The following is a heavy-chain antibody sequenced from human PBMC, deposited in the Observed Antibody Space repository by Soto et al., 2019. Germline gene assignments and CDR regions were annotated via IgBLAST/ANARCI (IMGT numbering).Heavy chain of an antibody. CDR3: AKDRGSGWTCDY. CDR2: ISGSGGST. V-gene: IGHV3-23*01. Sequence: GALRLSCAASGFTFSSYAMSWVRQAPGKGLEWVSAISGSGGSTYYADSVKGRFTISRDNSKNTLYLQMNSLRAEDTAVYYCAKDRGSGWTCDYWGQGTLVTVSS. CDR1: GFTFSSYA. D-gene: IGHD6-19*01. J-gene: IGHJ4*02.